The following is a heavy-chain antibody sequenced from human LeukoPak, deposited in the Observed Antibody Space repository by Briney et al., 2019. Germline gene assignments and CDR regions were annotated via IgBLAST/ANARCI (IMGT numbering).Heavy chain of an antibody. V-gene: IGHV1-8*01. CDR2: MNPNSGNT. Sequence: ASVKVSCKASGYTFTSYDINWVRQATGQGLEWMGWMNPNSGNTGYAQKFQGGVTMTRNTSISTAYMELSSLRSEDTAVYYCARGLRIAAAGRYYFDYWGQGTLVTVSS. D-gene: IGHD6-13*01. CDR3: ARGLRIAAAGRYYFDY. J-gene: IGHJ4*02. CDR1: GYTFTSYD.